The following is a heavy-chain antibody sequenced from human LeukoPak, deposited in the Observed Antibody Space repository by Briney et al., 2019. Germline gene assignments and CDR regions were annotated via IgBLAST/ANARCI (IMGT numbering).Heavy chain of an antibody. V-gene: IGHV3-20*04. CDR1: GFTFDDYG. J-gene: IGHJ4*02. D-gene: IGHD2-8*01. CDR3: ARDNGNKYYFDY. Sequence: GGSLRLSCAASGFTFDDYGMSWVRQAPGKGLEWVSGINWNGGITGYADSVKGRFTISRDNAKNSLYLQMNSLRAEDTALYYCARDNGNKYYFDYWGQGTLVTVSS. CDR2: INWNGGIT.